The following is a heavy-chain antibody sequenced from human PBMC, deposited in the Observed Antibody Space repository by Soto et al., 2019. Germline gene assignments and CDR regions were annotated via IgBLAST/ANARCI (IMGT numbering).Heavy chain of an antibody. CDR2: ISTYNGNT. J-gene: IGHJ4*02. CDR1: GYTFITYG. D-gene: IGHD3-22*01. V-gene: IGHV1-18*01. CDR3: ARGPTDYYDNSANYFLDY. Sequence: QVQLVQSGAEVKKPGASVKVSCKASGYTFITYGVSWVRQAPGQGLDWLGRISTYNGNTRYAERLQGRVTMATDTTTNTAYMELRNLRSDDTAVYYCARGPTDYYDNSANYFLDYGGQGTLVTVSS.